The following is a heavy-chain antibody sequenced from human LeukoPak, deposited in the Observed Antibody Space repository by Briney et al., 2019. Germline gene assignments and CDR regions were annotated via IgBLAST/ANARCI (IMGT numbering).Heavy chain of an antibody. J-gene: IGHJ4*02. V-gene: IGHV5-51*01. CDR3: ARKEGSSGFAGSV. CDR2: IYPGDSDT. Sequence: GESLKISCKGSGYRFTSYWIGWVRPMPGKGLEWMGIIYPGDSDTRYSPSFQGQVTISADKSISTAYLQWSSLKASDTAMYYCARKEGSSGFAGSVWGQGTLVTVSS. CDR1: GYRFTSYW. D-gene: IGHD6-19*01.